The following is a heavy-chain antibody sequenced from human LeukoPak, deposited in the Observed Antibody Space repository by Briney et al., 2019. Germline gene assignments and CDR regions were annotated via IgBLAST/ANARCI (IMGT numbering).Heavy chain of an antibody. CDR3: ARDRAGSKPWVEFHP. Sequence: GGSLRLSCAISGLTVSQSDMSWVRQAPGRGLEWVSLIYTDGATHYADSVKGRFTISRDTSKNTVYLEMRNLRPEDTAVYCCARDRAGSKPWVEFHPWGQGTLVTVSS. V-gene: IGHV3-66*02. CDR2: IYTDGAT. J-gene: IGHJ5*02. D-gene: IGHD3-10*01. CDR1: GLTVSQSD.